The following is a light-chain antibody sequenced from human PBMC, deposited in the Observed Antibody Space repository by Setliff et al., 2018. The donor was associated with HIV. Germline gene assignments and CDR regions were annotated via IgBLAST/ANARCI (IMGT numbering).Light chain of an antibody. Sequence: QSVLTQPPSASWTPGEKVTISCSGSVSNIGRNSVFWYQQLPGTAPKLLMYNNDQRPSGVPDRFSGSKSGTSASLAIADLRSGDEADYYCATSDDSLSAVVFGGGTKVTVL. CDR3: ATSDDSLSAVV. J-gene: IGLJ2*01. CDR2: NND. CDR1: VSNIGRNS. V-gene: IGLV1-47*02.